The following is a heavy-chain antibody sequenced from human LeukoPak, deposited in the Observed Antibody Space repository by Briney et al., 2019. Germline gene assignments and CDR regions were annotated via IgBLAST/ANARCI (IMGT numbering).Heavy chain of an antibody. CDR3: ATFSYAGNAGGSAGS. V-gene: IGHV3-23*01. Sequence: GGSLRLSCAASGFTFSSYGMSWVRQAPGKGLEWVSAISGSGGSTYYADSVKGRFTISRDNSKNTVSLQMNSLRAEDTAVYYCATFSYAGNAGGSAGSWGQGTLVTVSS. D-gene: IGHD4-23*01. CDR2: ISGSGGST. CDR1: GFTFSSYG. J-gene: IGHJ5*02.